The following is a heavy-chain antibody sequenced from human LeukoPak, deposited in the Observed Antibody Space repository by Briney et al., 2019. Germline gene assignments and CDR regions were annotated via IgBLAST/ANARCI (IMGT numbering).Heavy chain of an antibody. J-gene: IGHJ4*02. V-gene: IGHV4-34*01. CDR2: INHSGST. Sequence: SETLSLTCAVYGGSFSSYYWSWIRQPPGKGLEWIGEINHSGSTNYNPSLKSRVTISVDTSKNQFSLKLSSVTAADTAVYYCARVEGGYYFDYWGQGTLVTVSS. CDR3: ARVEGGYYFDY. CDR1: GGSFSSYY.